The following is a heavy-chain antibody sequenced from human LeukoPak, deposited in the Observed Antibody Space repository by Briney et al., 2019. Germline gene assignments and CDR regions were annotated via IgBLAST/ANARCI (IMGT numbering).Heavy chain of an antibody. CDR1: GLSISNDW. CDR2: VKSKAAGETT. J-gene: IGHJ4*02. V-gene: IGHV3-15*01. D-gene: IGHD3-10*01. Sequence: GGSLRLSCEASGLSISNDWMSWVRQAPGKGREWVGGVKSKAAGETTHYAAPVNGRFSISRDDSKNTLYLQMNSLKPEDTGVYYCTLIQGWGSGSYYLDYWGQGTLVTVSS. CDR3: TLIQGWGSGSYYLDY.